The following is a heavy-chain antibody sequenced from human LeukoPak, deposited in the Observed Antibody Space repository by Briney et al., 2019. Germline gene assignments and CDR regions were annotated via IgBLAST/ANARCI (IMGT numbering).Heavy chain of an antibody. CDR1: GFTVSSYA. V-gene: IGHV3-30*04. Sequence: GGSLRLSCAPSGFTVSSYAMHGVRQAPGKGREWVAVISYDGPNQYYADSVTGRFTISRDNSKNTLYLQMNSLRAEDTAVYSCAGAAAGSFDYWGQGTLVTVSS. D-gene: IGHD3-10*01. J-gene: IGHJ4*02. CDR2: ISYDGPNQ. CDR3: AGAAAGSFDY.